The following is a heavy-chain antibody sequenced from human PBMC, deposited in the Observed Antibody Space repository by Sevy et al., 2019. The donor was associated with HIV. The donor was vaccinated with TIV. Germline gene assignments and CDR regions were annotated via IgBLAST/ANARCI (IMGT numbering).Heavy chain of an antibody. Sequence: GGSLRLSCAASGFTFSSYGIHWVRQAPGKGLEWVAVISFDGSKKNHAESLKGRFTISRDNSKNTLYLELSSLRPEDTAVSYCAHSSGLYCYYYGMDVWGQGTTVTVSS. J-gene: IGHJ6*02. D-gene: IGHD1-26*01. CDR2: ISFDGSKK. V-gene: IGHV3-30*03. CDR1: GFTFSSYG. CDR3: AHSSGLYCYYYGMDV.